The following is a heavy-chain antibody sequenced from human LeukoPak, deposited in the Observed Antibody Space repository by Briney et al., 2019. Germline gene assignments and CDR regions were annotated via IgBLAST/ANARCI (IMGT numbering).Heavy chain of an antibody. J-gene: IGHJ5*02. Sequence: SETLSLTCTVSGDSINTNIYYWNWIRQPPWKGLEWIGYIYYTGTTNYSPSLKSRVTISVDTSKNQFSLKLNSVTAADTAVYYCARGRLIMLNGWFDPWGQGTLVTVSS. CDR3: ARGRLIMLNGWFDP. CDR2: IYYTGTT. D-gene: IGHD3-10*01. CDR1: GDSINTNIYY. V-gene: IGHV4-61*01.